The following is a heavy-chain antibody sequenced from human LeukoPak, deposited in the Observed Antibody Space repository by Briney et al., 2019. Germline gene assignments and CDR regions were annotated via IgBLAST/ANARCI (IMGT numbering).Heavy chain of an antibody. CDR2: IYTSGST. CDR1: GGSISSYY. J-gene: IGHJ5*02. V-gene: IGHV4-4*09. Sequence: SETLSLTCTVSGGSISSYYWSWIRQPSGKGLEWIGYIYTSGSTNYNPSLKSRVTISVDTSKNQFSLKLSSVTAADTAVHYCARSYSSSSFWFDPWAREPWSPSPQ. CDR3: ARSYSSSSFWFDP. D-gene: IGHD6-6*01.